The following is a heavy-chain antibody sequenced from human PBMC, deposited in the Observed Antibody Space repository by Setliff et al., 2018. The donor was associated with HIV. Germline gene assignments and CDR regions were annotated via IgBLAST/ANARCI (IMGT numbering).Heavy chain of an antibody. CDR2: ISNGGGAT. J-gene: IGHJ6*03. D-gene: IGHD2-15*01. CDR3: AILGYCNGGSCFGGSTWNYYMDV. CDR1: GFTFTNYA. Sequence: GGSLRLSCAASGFTFTNYAMSWVRQAPGKGLEWVSAISNGGGATYYTGPVRGRFTISRDSSKSILYLQLNSLGAEDTALYYCAILGYCNGGSCFGGSTWNYYMDVWGKGTTVTVSS. V-gene: IGHV3-23*01.